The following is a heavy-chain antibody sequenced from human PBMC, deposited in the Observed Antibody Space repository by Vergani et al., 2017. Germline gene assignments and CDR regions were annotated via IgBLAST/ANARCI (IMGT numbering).Heavy chain of an antibody. CDR3: AREEDYGDNLLNYYGIDV. CDR1: GFTFSSYE. CDR2: ISSSSSYI. Sequence: EVQLVESGGGLVQPGGSLRLSCAASGFTFSSYEMNWVRQAPGKGLEWVSYISSSSSYIYYADSVKGRFTISRDNAKNSLYLQMNSLRAEDTAVYYCAREEDYGDNLLNYYGIDVWGQGTTVTVSS. J-gene: IGHJ6*02. V-gene: IGHV3-48*03. D-gene: IGHD4-17*01.